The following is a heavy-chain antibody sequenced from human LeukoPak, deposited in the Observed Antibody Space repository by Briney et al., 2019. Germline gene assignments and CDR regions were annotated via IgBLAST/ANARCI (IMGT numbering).Heavy chain of an antibody. CDR3: ARGQGYSCGYSVRWNWFDP. D-gene: IGHD5-18*01. CDR1: GGSFSGYY. V-gene: IGHV4-34*01. J-gene: IGHJ5*02. Sequence: SESLSLTCAVYGGSFSGYYWSWIRQPPGKGLEWMGEINHRGSTNYNPTLKSRVTIAVDTSKNQFSLELSSVAAADTAVYYCARGQGYSCGYSVRWNWFDPGGQGTLVTVSS. CDR2: INHRGST.